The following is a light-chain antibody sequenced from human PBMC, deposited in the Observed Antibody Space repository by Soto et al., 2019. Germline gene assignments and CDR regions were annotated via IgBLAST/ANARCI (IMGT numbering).Light chain of an antibody. Sequence: EIVLTQSPGTLSLSPGERATLSCRASQSVNSYYLAWYQQKPVQAPRLLIYGASSRATGVPDRFSGSGSGTDFTLTISRLEPEDFAVYYCQQYGSSPPYTFGQGTKVEIK. J-gene: IGKJ2*01. CDR3: QQYGSSPPYT. V-gene: IGKV3-20*01. CDR1: QSVNSYY. CDR2: GAS.